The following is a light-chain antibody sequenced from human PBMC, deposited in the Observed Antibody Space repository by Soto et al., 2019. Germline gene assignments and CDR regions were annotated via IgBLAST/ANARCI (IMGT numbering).Light chain of an antibody. CDR3: QQYNNWPPLT. J-gene: IGKJ3*01. Sequence: EIVMTQSPGTLSVSPGERATLSCRASQSISSNLAWYQQKPGQAPRLLIYAASTRATGIPARFSGSGSGTEFTLTISSLQSADFAVYYCQQYNNWPPLTFGPGTKVDIK. CDR1: QSISSN. CDR2: AAS. V-gene: IGKV3-15*01.